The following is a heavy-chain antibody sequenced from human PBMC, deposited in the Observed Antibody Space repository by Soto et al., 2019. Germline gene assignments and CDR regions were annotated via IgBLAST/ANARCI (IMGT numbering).Heavy chain of an antibody. V-gene: IGHV3-7*01. Sequence: GSLRLSCAASGFTFSSNWMSFSSNWMSWFRQAPGKGLEWVANIKVDGSEKYYVNSVKGRFTISRDNAKNSLYLQMNSLRAEDTAVYYCARTRPGLYFDYWGQGTLVTVSS. CDR1: GFTFSSNW. J-gene: IGHJ4*02. CDR3: ARTRPGLYFDY. CDR2: IKVDGSEK.